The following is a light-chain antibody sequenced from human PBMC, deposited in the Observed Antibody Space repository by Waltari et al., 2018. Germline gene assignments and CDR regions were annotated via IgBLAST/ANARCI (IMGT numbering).Light chain of an antibody. CDR1: QGIRSD. CDR2: AAS. V-gene: IGKV1-6*01. Sequence: AIQMTQSPSSLSASVGDRVTITCRASQGIRSDLDWYQQKPGQPPKLLIFAASMLQSGVPSRFSGSASGTDFTLTISSLQPEDFATYYCLQDYDYPLTFGGGTKVEIK. CDR3: LQDYDYPLT. J-gene: IGKJ4*01.